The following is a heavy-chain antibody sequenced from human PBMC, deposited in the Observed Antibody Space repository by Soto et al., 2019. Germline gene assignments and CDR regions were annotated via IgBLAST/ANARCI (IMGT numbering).Heavy chain of an antibody. CDR2: IYWDDDR. Sequence: QITLKESGPPLVKPTQTLTLTCTFSGFSLSTSGVGVGWIRQPPGKALEWLALIYWDDDRRYSPSLRGRLTITKDTSKNQVVLTMTNMDPVDTATYYCAHRRFDTHGYYPTAFDYWGQGTLVTVSS. CDR1: GFSLSTSGVG. D-gene: IGHD3-22*01. CDR3: AHRRFDTHGYYPTAFDY. V-gene: IGHV2-5*02. J-gene: IGHJ4*02.